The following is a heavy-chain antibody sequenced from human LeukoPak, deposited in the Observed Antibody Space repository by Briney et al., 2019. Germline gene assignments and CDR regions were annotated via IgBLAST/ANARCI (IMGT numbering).Heavy chain of an antibody. D-gene: IGHD3-10*01. CDR1: GFAFPNYA. CDR3: AKDRWYYGSGSYVDVFDM. V-gene: IGHV3-23*01. J-gene: IGHJ3*02. CDR2: ISGSGSNT. Sequence: GGSLRLSCAASGFAFPNYAMSWVRQAPGKGLEWVSAISGSGSNTYYADSVKGRFTISRDNSKNTLYLQMNSLRAEDTAVYSCAKDRWYYGSGSYVDVFDMWGKGKMVTVSS.